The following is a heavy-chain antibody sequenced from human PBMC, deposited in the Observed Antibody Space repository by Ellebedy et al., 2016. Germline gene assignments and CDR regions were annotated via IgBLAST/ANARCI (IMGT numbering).Heavy chain of an antibody. D-gene: IGHD6-19*01. CDR2: IKQDGSER. CDR1: GFSFSSYW. CDR3: AREVAVGGDVFDI. Sequence: GESLKISXAASGFSFSSYWMTWVRQAPGKGLEWVANIKQDGSERYSVDSVKGRFTISRDNAKNSLYLQMNSLRAEDTAVYYCAREVAVGGDVFDIWGQGTMVTVSS. V-gene: IGHV3-7*01. J-gene: IGHJ3*02.